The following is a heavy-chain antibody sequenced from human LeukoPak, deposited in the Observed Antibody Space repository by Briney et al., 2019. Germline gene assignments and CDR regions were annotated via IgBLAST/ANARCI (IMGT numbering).Heavy chain of an antibody. CDR1: GYTFSSYY. J-gene: IGHJ4*02. CDR3: AREASGGYFDY. CDR2: INPTGDST. Sequence: ASVKVSCKASGYTFSSYYMHWVRQAPGQGLEWVGLINPTGDSTNYAQNFRGRVTMTRDTSTSTVYMDLSSLRSEDTAVYYCAREASGGYFDYWSQGTLVTVSS. D-gene: IGHD4-23*01. V-gene: IGHV1-46*01.